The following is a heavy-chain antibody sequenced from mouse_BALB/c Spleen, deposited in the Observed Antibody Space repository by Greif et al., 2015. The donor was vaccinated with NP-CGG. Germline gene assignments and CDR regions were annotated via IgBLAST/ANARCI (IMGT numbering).Heavy chain of an antibody. CDR1: GYTFTSYW. Sequence: QVQLQHSGAELAKPGASVKMSCKASGYTFTSYWMHWVKQRPGQGLEWIGYINPSTGYTEYNQKFKDKATLTADKSSSTAYMQLSSLTSEDSAVYYCARRTQHFDYWGQGTTLTVSS. CDR3: ARRTQHFDY. V-gene: IGHV1-7*01. J-gene: IGHJ2*01. CDR2: INPSTGYT. D-gene: IGHD6-1*01.